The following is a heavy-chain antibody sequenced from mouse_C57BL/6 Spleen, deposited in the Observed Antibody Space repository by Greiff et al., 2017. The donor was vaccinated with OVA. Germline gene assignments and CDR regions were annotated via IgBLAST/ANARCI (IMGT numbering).Heavy chain of an antibody. CDR3: ARHGYYVDY. CDR1: GYTFTSYW. D-gene: IGHD2-2*01. CDR2: IYPSDSET. J-gene: IGHJ2*01. Sequence: VQLQQPGAELVRPGSSVKLSCKASGYTFTSYWMDWVKQRPGQGLEWIGNIYPSDSETHYNQKFKDKATLTVDKSSSTAYMQLSSLTSEDSAVYYCARHGYYVDYWGQGTTLTVSS. V-gene: IGHV1-61*01.